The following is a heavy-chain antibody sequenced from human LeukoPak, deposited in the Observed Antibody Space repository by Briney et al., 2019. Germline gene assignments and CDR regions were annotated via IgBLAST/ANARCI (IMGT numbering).Heavy chain of an antibody. CDR1: GATISSYY. Sequence: TSETLSLTSAVNGATISSYYTSTIRKPPRNRLHQNRQINHSGSTNYNPSLKRRVTISVDKSKNQLSLKLNSVTAADTAVYYCARGQGGISAAGHYFDYWGQGTLVTVSS. CDR3: ARGQGGISAAGHYFDY. CDR2: INHSGST. D-gene: IGHD6-13*01. J-gene: IGHJ4*02. V-gene: IGHV4-34*01.